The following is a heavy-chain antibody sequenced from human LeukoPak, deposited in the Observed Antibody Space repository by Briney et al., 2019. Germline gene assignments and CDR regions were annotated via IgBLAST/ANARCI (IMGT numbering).Heavy chain of an antibody. CDR2: IIPIFGTA. CDR1: GGIYRSYA. V-gene: IGHV1-69*01. Sequence: SVKVSCKSSGGIYRSYAISWVRQAPGQGLEWVGGIIPIFGTANYAQKFQGRVTITADESTSTDYMELISLRSEDTAVYYWARDLGGYSGYDDYWGQGTLVTVSS. J-gene: IGHJ4*02. CDR3: ARDLGGYSGYDDY. D-gene: IGHD5-12*01.